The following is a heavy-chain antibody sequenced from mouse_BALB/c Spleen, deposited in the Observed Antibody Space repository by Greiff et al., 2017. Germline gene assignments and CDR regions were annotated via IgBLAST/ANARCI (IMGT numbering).Heavy chain of an antibody. CDR1: GYTFTDYE. V-gene: IGHV1-15*01. J-gene: IGHJ3*01. CDR3: TRRENSSGYVG. D-gene: IGHD3-1*01. Sequence: QVQLQQSGAELVRPGASVTLSCKASGYTFTDYEMHWVKQTPVHGLEWIGAIDPETGGTAYNQKFKGKATLTADKSSSTAYMELRSLTSEDSAVYYCTRRENSSGYVGWGQGTLVTVSA. CDR2: IDPETGGT.